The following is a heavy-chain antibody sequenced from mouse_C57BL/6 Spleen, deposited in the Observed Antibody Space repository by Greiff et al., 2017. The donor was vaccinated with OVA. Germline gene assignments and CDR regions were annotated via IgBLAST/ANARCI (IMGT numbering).Heavy chain of an antibody. CDR2: IDPSDSYT. V-gene: IGHV1-69*01. J-gene: IGHJ2*01. Sequence: QVQLQQPGAELVMPGASVKLSCKASGYTFTSYWMHWVKQRPGQGLEWIGEIDPSDSYTNYNQKFKGKSTLTVDKSSSTAYMQLSSLTSEDSAVYYCARSQSLYYYGSSPYFDYWGQGTTLTVSS. CDR1: GYTFTSYW. D-gene: IGHD1-1*01. CDR3: ARSQSLYYYGSSPYFDY.